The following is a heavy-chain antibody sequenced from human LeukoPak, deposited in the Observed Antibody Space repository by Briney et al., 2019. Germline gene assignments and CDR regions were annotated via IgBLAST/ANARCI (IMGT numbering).Heavy chain of an antibody. Sequence: PGGSLRLSCAASGFTFSNYWMHWVRQAPGKGLVWVSRINSDGINTSYADSVKGRFTISRDNAKNTLNLQMNSLRAEDTAMYYCARGGKRAVAGTRSPQYFQHWGQGTLVTVSS. D-gene: IGHD6-19*01. J-gene: IGHJ1*01. V-gene: IGHV3-74*01. CDR2: INSDGINT. CDR3: ARGGKRAVAGTRSPQYFQH. CDR1: GFTFSNYW.